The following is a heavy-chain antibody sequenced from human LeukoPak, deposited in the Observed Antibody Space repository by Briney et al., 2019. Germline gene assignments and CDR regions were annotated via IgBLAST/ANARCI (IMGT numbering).Heavy chain of an antibody. J-gene: IGHJ4*02. CDR3: ARGEYNTGWSLSDY. CDR1: GFTFRSHW. D-gene: IGHD6-19*01. V-gene: IGHV3-74*01. Sequence: GGSLRLSCAASGFTFRSHWMHWVRQAPGKGVMWVSRINSDGSTTSYTDSVKGRFTISRDNAKNTLYLQMNSLRAEDTAVYYCARGEYNTGWSLSDYWGQGTLVTVSS. CDR2: INSDGSTT.